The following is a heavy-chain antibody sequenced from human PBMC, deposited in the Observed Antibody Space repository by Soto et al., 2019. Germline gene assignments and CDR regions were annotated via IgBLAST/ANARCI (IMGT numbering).Heavy chain of an antibody. J-gene: IGHJ3*02. CDR3: ASTVYYILTGYPRSGAFNI. CDR2: IIPIFGTA. Sequence: ASVKVSCKASGGTFSSYAISWVRQAPGQGLEWMGGIIPIFGTANYAQKFQGRVTITADESTSTAYMELSSLRSEDTAVYYCASTVYYILTGYPRSGAFNIWGKGKRVTFSS. D-gene: IGHD3-9*01. CDR1: GGTFSSYA. V-gene: IGHV1-69*13.